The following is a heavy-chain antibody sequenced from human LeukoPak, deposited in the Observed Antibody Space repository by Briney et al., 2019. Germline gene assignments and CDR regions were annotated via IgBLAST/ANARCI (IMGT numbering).Heavy chain of an antibody. D-gene: IGHD5-12*01. CDR2: INHSKST. CDR3: ARGSGGAFDI. Sequence: PSETLSLTCAGYGGSFNGFYWRWIRQAPGMELKWIGEINHSKSTNYNPSLKSRVTISVDTSKNQFSLKLSSVTAADTAVYYCARGSGGAFDIWGQGTMVTVSS. J-gene: IGHJ3*02. CDR1: GGSFNGFY. V-gene: IGHV4-34*01.